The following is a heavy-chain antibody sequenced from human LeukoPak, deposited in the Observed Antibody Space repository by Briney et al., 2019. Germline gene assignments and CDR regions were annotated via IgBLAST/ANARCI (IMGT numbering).Heavy chain of an antibody. CDR3: ARTITMVRGVINDAFDI. D-gene: IGHD3-10*01. CDR2: IYHSGST. J-gene: IGHJ3*02. V-gene: IGHV4-30-2*01. Sequence: PSETLSLTCAVSSGSISSGGYSWSWIRQPPGKGLEWIGYIYHSGSTYYNPSLKSRVTISVDRSKNQFSLKLSSVTAADTAVYYCARTITMVRGVINDAFDIWGQGTMVTVSS. CDR1: SGSISSGGYS.